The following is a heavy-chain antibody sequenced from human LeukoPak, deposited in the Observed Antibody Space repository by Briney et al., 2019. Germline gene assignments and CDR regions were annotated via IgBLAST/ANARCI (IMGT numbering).Heavy chain of an antibody. J-gene: IGHJ4*02. Sequence: SVKVSCKASGGTFSSYAISWVRQAPGQGLEWMGGIIPIFGTANYAQRFQGRVTITADESTSTAYMELSSLRSEDTAVYYCATLQEVAVAPVVDYWGQGTLVTVSS. CDR3: ATLQEVAVAPVVDY. CDR1: GGTFSSYA. CDR2: IIPIFGTA. V-gene: IGHV1-69*13. D-gene: IGHD6-19*01.